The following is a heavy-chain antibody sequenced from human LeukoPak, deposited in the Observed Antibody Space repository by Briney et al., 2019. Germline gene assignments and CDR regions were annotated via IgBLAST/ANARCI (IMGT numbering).Heavy chain of an antibody. Sequence: PGGSLRLSCAASGFTFSNAWMSWVRQAPGKGLEWVSGINWMGNNVGYADSVQGRFTISRDNAKNSLYLQMDSLRTEDTALYYCAXMRNTAXAXGMDVWGQGTTVTVSS. CDR3: AXMRNTAXAXGMDV. CDR1: GFTFSNAW. D-gene: IGHD1/OR15-1a*01. J-gene: IGHJ6*02. V-gene: IGHV3-20*04. CDR2: INWMGNNV.